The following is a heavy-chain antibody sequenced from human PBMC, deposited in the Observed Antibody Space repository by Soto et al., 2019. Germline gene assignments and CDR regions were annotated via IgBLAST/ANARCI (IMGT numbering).Heavy chain of an antibody. D-gene: IGHD6-19*01. CDR2: ISYDGSNK. CDR3: ARGRGWYFDY. J-gene: IGHJ4*02. CDR1: GFTFSSYA. Sequence: GGSLRLSCAASGFTFSSYAMHWVRQAPGKGLEWVAVISYDGSNKYYADSVKGRFTISRDNSKNTLYLQMNSLRAEDTAVYYCARGRGWYFDYWGQGTLVTVSS. V-gene: IGHV3-30-3*01.